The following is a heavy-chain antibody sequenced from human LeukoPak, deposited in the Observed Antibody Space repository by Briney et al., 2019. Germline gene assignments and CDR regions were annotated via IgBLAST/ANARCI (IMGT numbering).Heavy chain of an antibody. CDR2: ISNGGDHT. V-gene: IGHV3-23*01. D-gene: IGHD3-9*01. CDR1: GFTFRDFS. CDR3: AKDRLYFGNDFGDY. J-gene: IGHJ4*02. Sequence: GGSLRLSCVASGFTFRDFSMSWVRQAPGKGLEWVSVISNGGDHTYYADSVKGRFAISRGNSKNTLYLQMNSLRTEDTAIYYCAKDRLYFGNDFGDYWGQGTLVTVSS.